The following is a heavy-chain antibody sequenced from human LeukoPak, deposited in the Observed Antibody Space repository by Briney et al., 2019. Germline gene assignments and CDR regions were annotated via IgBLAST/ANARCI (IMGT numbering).Heavy chain of an antibody. CDR3: TRGGNTGYNYNAFDV. V-gene: IGHV3-48*03. CDR1: GFTFSNYA. J-gene: IGHJ3*01. CDR2: IRSSGSTT. D-gene: IGHD3-22*01. Sequence: GGSLRLSCAASGFTFSNYAMSWVRQAPGKGLEWVSYIRSSGSTTYYANSVKGRFTISRDNAKNSLYLQMSSLRAEDTAVYYCTRGGNTGYNYNAFDVWGQGTMVTVSS.